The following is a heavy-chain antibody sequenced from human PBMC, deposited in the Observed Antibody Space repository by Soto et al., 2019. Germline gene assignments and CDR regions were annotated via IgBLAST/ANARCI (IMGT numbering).Heavy chain of an antibody. D-gene: IGHD3-10*01. CDR2: ISSSGNSV. CDR1: GFTFSDYY. Sequence: VQLVESGGNLVKPGGSLTLSCAASGFTFSDYYMTWIRQAPGKGLEWVSHISSSGNSVDYGDSVRGRFTISRDNAKKSLFLQMNSLRAEDTAVYYCARRRYGSGSNDFWGQGTLVTVSS. V-gene: IGHV3-11*01. J-gene: IGHJ4*02. CDR3: ARRRYGSGSNDF.